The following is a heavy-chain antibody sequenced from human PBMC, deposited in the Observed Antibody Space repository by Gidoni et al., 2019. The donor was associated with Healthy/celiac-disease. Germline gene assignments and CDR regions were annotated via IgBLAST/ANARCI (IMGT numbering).Heavy chain of an antibody. J-gene: IGHJ4*02. CDR3: ARDRPYSSSTLDY. D-gene: IGHD6-13*01. V-gene: IGHV3-48*02. CDR1: GSTLSSYG. CDR2: ISSSSSTI. Sequence: EVRLVESGGGLVQPGGSLRLSCAASGSTLSSYGMNWVSQAPGKGLEWVSYISSSSSTIYYADSVKGRFTISRDNAKNSLYLQMNSLRDEETAVYYCARDRPYSSSTLDYWGQGTLVTVSS.